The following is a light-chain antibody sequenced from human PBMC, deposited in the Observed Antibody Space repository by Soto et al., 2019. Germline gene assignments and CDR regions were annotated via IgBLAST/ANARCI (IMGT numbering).Light chain of an antibody. CDR2: ATS. CDR1: QSFSSN. J-gene: IGKJ4*01. V-gene: IGKV3-20*01. Sequence: IVLTQSPATLSVSPGERATLSCRASQSFSSNLAWHQQRPGQAPRLLIYATSRRAPDSPDRISGSGSGTDLTLTITRLEPEDFEVYYCQQYGNSPLTFGGGTKVDI. CDR3: QQYGNSPLT.